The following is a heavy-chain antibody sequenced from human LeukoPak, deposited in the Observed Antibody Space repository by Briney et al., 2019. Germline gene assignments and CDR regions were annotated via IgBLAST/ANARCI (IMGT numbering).Heavy chain of an antibody. CDR1: GFTFSGYG. V-gene: IGHV3-33*01. CDR2: IWYDGSNK. Sequence: GGSLRLPCAASGFTFSGYGMHWVRQAPGKGLEWVAFIWYDGSNKYYADSAKGRFTISRDNSKNTLYLQMNSLRAEDTAVYYCARERAGIYDYWGQGTLVTVSS. CDR3: ARERAGIYDY. D-gene: IGHD6-19*01. J-gene: IGHJ4*02.